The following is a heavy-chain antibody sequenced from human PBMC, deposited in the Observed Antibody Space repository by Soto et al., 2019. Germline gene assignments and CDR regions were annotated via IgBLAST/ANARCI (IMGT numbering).Heavy chain of an antibody. Sequence: QVQLVQSGPEVKMPGASVKVSCKTSGYIFTAYGLAWLRQAPGQRPEWMGWVSTNDDHTNYAQKFQGRVTMNTDRSTTTTYMELRSLRPDETAVYYCARELNTETSAYYSFAFWGQGTLVSVSS. CDR1: GYIFTAYG. V-gene: IGHV1-18*01. CDR3: ARELNTETSAYYSFAF. J-gene: IGHJ1*01. D-gene: IGHD3-22*01. CDR2: VSTNDDHT.